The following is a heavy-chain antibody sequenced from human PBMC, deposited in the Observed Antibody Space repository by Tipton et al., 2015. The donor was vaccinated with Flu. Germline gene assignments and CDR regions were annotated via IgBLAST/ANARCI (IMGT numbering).Heavy chain of an antibody. CDR1: GGSIHNSQ. D-gene: IGHD4-17*01. CDR3: ARGGHGDFDY. J-gene: IGHJ4*03. CDR2: IHSFGNT. V-gene: IGHV4-4*07. Sequence: TLSLTCTVSGGSIHNSQWSWIRQPAGKGLEWIGRIHSFGNTEYSSSLRSRVTMSIDTSKNQFSLKLTSVTAADPAVYYCARGGHGDFDYWGQGMLVTVSS.